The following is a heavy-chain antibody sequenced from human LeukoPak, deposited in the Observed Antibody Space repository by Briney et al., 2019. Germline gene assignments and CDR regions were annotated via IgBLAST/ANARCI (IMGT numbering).Heavy chain of an antibody. J-gene: IGHJ4*02. CDR2: IDWDDDK. V-gene: IGHV2-70*01. CDR3: ARIWRYYDILTGYFVESWYDY. D-gene: IGHD3-9*01. Sequence: SGPALVKPPQTLTLTCTFSGFSLSTSGMCVSWIRQPPGKALEWLALIDWDDDKYYSTSLKTRLTISKDTSKNQVVLTMTNMDPVDTATYYCARIWRYYDILTGYFVESWYDYWGQGTLVTVSS. CDR1: GFSLSTSGMC.